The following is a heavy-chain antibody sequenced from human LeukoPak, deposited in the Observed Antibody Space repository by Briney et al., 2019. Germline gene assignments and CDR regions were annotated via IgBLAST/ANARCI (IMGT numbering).Heavy chain of an antibody. D-gene: IGHD1-26*01. CDR1: GFTFSSYW. V-gene: IGHV3-74*01. Sequence: SGGSLRLSCAASGFTFSSYWMHWVRQAPGKGLVWVSRINSDESTTTYADSVKGRFTISRDNAKNTLYLLMNSLRAEDTAVYYCVRVKVGSWDWFDPWGQGTLVTVSS. CDR2: INSDESTT. J-gene: IGHJ5*02. CDR3: VRVKVGSWDWFDP.